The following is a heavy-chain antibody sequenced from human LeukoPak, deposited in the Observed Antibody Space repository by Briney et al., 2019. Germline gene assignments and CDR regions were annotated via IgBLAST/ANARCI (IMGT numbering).Heavy chain of an antibody. Sequence: SETLSLTCTVSGGSISSYYWSWIRQPPGKGLEWIGYIYYSGSTNYNPSLKSRVTISVDTSKNQFSLKLSSVTAADTAVYYCARQGSSGGSCYAPDTRYAFDIWGQGTMVTVSS. CDR2: IYYSGST. CDR1: GGSISSYY. CDR3: ARQGSSGGSCYAPDTRYAFDI. V-gene: IGHV4-59*08. J-gene: IGHJ3*02. D-gene: IGHD2-15*01.